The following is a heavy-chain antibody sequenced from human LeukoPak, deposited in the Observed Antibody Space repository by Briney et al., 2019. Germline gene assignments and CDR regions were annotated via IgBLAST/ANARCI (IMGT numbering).Heavy chain of an antibody. CDR1: GFTVSSSY. V-gene: IGHV3-53*01. J-gene: IGHJ4*02. CDR2: IYAGDST. Sequence: GSLRLSCAASGFTVSSSYISWVRQAPGKGPEWVSVIYAGDSTYYADSVKGRFIISRDNSKNTVYLQMDSLRAEDTAVYYCARGVDYYENSGTIDYWGQGTLVTVSS. CDR3: ARGVDYYENSGTIDY. D-gene: IGHD3-22*01.